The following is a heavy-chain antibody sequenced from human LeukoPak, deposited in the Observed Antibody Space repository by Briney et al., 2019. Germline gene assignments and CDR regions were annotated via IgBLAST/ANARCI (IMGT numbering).Heavy chain of an antibody. V-gene: IGHV3-23*01. CDR2: ISGSGGST. D-gene: IGHD3-22*01. CDR1: GFTFSSYA. Sequence: GGSLRLSCAASGFTFSSYAMSWVRQAPGKGLEWVSAISGSGGSTYYADSVKGRFTISRDNSKNTLYLQMNSLRAEDTAVYYCARGGHYDSSGYTFFYWGQGTLVTVSS. J-gene: IGHJ4*02. CDR3: ARGGHYDSSGYTFFY.